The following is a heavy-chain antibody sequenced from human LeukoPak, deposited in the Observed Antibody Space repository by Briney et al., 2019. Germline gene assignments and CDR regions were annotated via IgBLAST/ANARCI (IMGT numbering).Heavy chain of an antibody. V-gene: IGHV3-23*01. J-gene: IGHJ4*02. Sequence: QPGGSLRLSCAASGFTFNLYGTSCVRQAPGKGLEWVSVISGGGGDIYYADSVKGRFTISRDNSKNMLYLQMNSLRAEDTAVYYCAKAMAGGYNYGPFDNWGLGALVTVSS. CDR2: ISGGGGDI. CDR1: GFTFNLYG. D-gene: IGHD5-18*01. CDR3: AKAMAGGYNYGPFDN.